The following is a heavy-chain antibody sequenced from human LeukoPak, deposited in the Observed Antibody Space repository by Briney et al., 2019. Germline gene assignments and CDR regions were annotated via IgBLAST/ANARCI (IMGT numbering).Heavy chain of an antibody. CDR1: GYTFTSYG. D-gene: IGHD3-22*01. V-gene: IGHV1-2*02. CDR3: ARRPSEYYYDSSGFDY. J-gene: IGHJ4*02. Sequence: ASVKVSCKASGYTFTSYGISWVRQAPGQGLEWMGWINPNSGGANYAQKFQGRVTMTRDTSISTACMELSRLRSDDTAVYYCARRPSEYYYDSSGFDYWGQGTLVTVSS. CDR2: INPNSGGA.